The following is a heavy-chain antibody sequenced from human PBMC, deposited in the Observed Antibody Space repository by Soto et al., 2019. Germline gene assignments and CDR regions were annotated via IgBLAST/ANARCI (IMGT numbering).Heavy chain of an antibody. CDR3: AHSPFYGDKLDY. J-gene: IGHJ4*02. Sequence: QITLKESGPTLVKPTQTLTLTCTFSGFLLTTGGVGVGWIRQPPGKALEWLAVIYWDDDKRFSPSLKSRLTITKDTSKNQVVLTMTNMDPVDTATYYCAHSPFYGDKLDYWGQGTLVTVSS. CDR2: IYWDDDK. CDR1: GFLLTTGGVG. V-gene: IGHV2-5*02. D-gene: IGHD4-17*01.